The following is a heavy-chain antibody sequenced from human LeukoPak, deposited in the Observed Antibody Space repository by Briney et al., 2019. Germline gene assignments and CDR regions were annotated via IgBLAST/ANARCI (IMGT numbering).Heavy chain of an antibody. CDR3: ARDPGWGTTVEVNWFDP. Sequence: SVKVSCKASGGTFSSYAISWVRQAPGQGLEWMGGIIPIFGTANYAQKFQGRVTITADESTSTAYMELSSLKSEDTAVYYCARDPGWGTTVEVNWFDPWGQGTLVTVSS. V-gene: IGHV1-69*01. CDR2: IIPIFGTA. J-gene: IGHJ5*02. CDR1: GGTFSSYA. D-gene: IGHD4-23*01.